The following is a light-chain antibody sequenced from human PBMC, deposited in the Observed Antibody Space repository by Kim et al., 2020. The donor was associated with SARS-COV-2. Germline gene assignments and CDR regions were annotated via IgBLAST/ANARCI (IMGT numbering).Light chain of an antibody. CDR1: SSDVGAYKY. Sequence: QSITITGAGTSSDVGAYKYVSWYQQHPGKAPKRLLYDVGARRSGVSNRFSGSKSGNTASLTISGIQAEDEADYYCTSYTSSSTYVFGTGTKVTVL. J-gene: IGLJ1*01. CDR3: TSYTSSSTYV. V-gene: IGLV2-14*03. CDR2: DVG.